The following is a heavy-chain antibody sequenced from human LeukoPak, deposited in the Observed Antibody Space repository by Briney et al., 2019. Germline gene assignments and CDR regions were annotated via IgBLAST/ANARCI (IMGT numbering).Heavy chain of an antibody. D-gene: IGHD6-19*01. V-gene: IGHV1-46*03. CDR2: INPSGGST. Sequence: ASXXVSCKASGYTFTSYYMHWVRQAPGQGLEWMGIINPSGGSTSYAQKFQGRVTITRDTATSKVYMELSSLRSEDTAVYYCARVQWYLTFDFDYWGQGTLVTVS. CDR3: ARVQWYLTFDFDY. CDR1: GYTFTSYY. J-gene: IGHJ4*02.